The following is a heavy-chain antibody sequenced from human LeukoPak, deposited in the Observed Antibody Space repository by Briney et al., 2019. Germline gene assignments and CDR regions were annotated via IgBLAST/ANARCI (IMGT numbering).Heavy chain of an antibody. D-gene: IGHD5-18*01. Sequence: PGGSLRLSCAASGFTFSSYAMSWVRQAPGKGLEWVASINPDGNKKYSADSVKGRFTISRDNAENSLYLRMNSLRVEDTAFYYCARDLAYSRLDYWGQGMLVTVSS. J-gene: IGHJ4*02. CDR1: GFTFSSYA. V-gene: IGHV3-7*01. CDR2: INPDGNKK. CDR3: ARDLAYSRLDY.